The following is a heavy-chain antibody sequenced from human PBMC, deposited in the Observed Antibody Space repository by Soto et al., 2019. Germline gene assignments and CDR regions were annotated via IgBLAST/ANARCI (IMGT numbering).Heavy chain of an antibody. CDR3: TTDSYSTVIVVRFDY. J-gene: IGHJ4*01. D-gene: IGHD2-15*01. V-gene: IGHV3-15*07. Sequence: LRISCARTGFTFSTAWINSVRQAPGKEMEWVGGIKSKTDDGTTDFAAPVKGRFAISRDDSKDMVYLQMNSLKTEYSGIYYFTTDSYSTVIVVRFDYWGHGTLVTVSS. CDR1: GFTFSTAW. CDR2: IKSKTDDGTT.